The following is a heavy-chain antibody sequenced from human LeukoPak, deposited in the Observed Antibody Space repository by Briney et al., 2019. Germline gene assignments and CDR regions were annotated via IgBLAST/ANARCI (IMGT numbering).Heavy chain of an antibody. CDR1: GGSISSYY. J-gene: IGHJ5*02. D-gene: IGHD2-15*01. V-gene: IGHV4-59*12. CDR3: ARETAYCSGGSCSTHGWFDP. Sequence: SETLSLTCTVSGGSISSYYWSWIRQPPGKGLEWIGYIYYSGSTNYNPSLNSRVTISIDTSQNQFSLKLSSVTAADTAVYYCARETAYCSGGSCSTHGWFDPWGQGTLVTVSS. CDR2: IYYSGST.